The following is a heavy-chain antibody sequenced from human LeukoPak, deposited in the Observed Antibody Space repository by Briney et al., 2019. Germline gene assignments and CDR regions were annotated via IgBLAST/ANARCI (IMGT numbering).Heavy chain of an antibody. V-gene: IGHV1-46*01. D-gene: IGHD5-12*01. CDR3: ARVWTEGYPFDY. CDR1: GGVFSYLA. Sequence: ASVKVSCKASGGVFSYLAFSWVRQAPGQGLEWMGIINPSDGTTTYAQKFQGRVTMTRDTSTSTVYMELSSLRSEDTAVYYCARVWTEGYPFDYWGQGTLLTVSS. CDR2: INPSDGTT. J-gene: IGHJ4*02.